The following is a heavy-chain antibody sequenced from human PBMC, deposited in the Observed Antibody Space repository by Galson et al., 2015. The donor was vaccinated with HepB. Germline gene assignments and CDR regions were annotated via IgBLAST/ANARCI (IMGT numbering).Heavy chain of an antibody. CDR3: ARDPNGYGDYGKFDY. CDR2: ISSSSSYI. CDR1: GFTFSSYS. D-gene: IGHD4-17*01. J-gene: IGHJ4*02. Sequence: SLRLSCAASGFTFSSYSMNWVRQAPGKGLEWVSSISSSSSYIYYADSVKGRFTISRDNAKNSLYLQMNSLRAEDTAVYYCARDPNGYGDYGKFDYWGQGTLVTVSS. V-gene: IGHV3-21*01.